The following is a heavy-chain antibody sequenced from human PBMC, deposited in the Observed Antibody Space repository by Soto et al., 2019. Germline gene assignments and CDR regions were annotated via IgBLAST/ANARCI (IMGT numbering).Heavy chain of an antibody. CDR3: ARPEGRYFYDARGYYRH. V-gene: IGHV5-51*01. J-gene: IGHJ4*02. D-gene: IGHD3-3*01. CDR1: GYNFPIYW. CDR2: IYPDDSDT. Sequence: GESLKISCKTYGYNFPIYWIAWVRQMPGKGLEWMGVIYPDDSDTRYSPSFQGQVTISADKSTGTAYLQWSSLKASDTAVYYCARPEGRYFYDARGYYRHWGQGTRVTVSS.